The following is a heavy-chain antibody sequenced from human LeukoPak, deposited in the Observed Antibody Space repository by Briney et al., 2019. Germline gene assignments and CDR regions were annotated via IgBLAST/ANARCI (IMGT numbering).Heavy chain of an antibody. CDR1: GFTFSSYS. Sequence: PGGSLRLSCAASGFTFSSYSMDWVRQAPGKGLEWIGEINHSGSTNYNPSLKSRVTISVDTSKNQFSLKLSSVTAADTAVYYCARQGGYYDILTGYYFDYWGQGTLVTVSS. D-gene: IGHD3-9*01. CDR3: ARQGGYYDILTGYYFDY. J-gene: IGHJ4*02. V-gene: IGHV4-34*01. CDR2: INHSGST.